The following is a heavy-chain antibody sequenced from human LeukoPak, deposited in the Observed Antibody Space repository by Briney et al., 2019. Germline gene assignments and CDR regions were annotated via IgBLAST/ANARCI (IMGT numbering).Heavy chain of an antibody. CDR1: GGSISSSNW. Sequence: SGTLSLTCAVSGGSISSSNWWSWVRQPPGKGLEWIGEIYHSGSTNYNPSLKSRVTISVDTSKNQFSLKLSSVTAADTAVYYCARVVVVAAYYGMDVWGQGTTVTVSS. CDR2: IYHSGST. J-gene: IGHJ6*02. V-gene: IGHV4-4*02. CDR3: ARVVVVAAYYGMDV. D-gene: IGHD2-15*01.